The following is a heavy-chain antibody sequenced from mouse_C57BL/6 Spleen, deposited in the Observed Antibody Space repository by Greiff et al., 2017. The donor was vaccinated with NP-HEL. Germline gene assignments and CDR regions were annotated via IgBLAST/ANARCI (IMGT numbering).Heavy chain of an antibody. J-gene: IGHJ2*01. CDR3: TRDGFTTVDDY. CDR2: IDPETGGT. V-gene: IGHV1-15*01. CDR1: GYTFTDYE. D-gene: IGHD1-1*01. Sequence: QVQLQQSGAELVRPGASVTLSCKASGYTFTDYEMHWVKQTPVHGLEWIGAIDPETGGTAYNQKFKGKAILTADKSSSTAYMELRSLTSEDSAVYYCTRDGFTTVDDYWGQGTTLTVSS.